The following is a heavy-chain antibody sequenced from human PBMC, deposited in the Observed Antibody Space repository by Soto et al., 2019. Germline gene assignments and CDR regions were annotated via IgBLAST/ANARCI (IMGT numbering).Heavy chain of an antibody. CDR3: ARDPSVAGTRSCDH. J-gene: IGHJ4*02. D-gene: IGHD6-19*01. Sequence: QVQLVESGGGVVQPGRSLRLSCAASGFTFSIYAMHWVRQTPGKGLEWVAIIWSDGNSEYYAESVKGRFTVSRDNSKNTLDLQMNSLRVEDTAVYYCARDPSVAGTRSCDHWGQGTLVTVSS. CDR2: IWSDGNSE. V-gene: IGHV3-33*01. CDR1: GFTFSIYA.